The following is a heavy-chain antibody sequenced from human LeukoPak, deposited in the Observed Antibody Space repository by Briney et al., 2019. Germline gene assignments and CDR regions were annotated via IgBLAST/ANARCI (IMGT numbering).Heavy chain of an antibody. J-gene: IGHJ4*02. CDR3: ASWSPGDYVLDY. CDR2: FDPEDGET. Sequence: ASVKVSCKVSGYTLTELSMHWVRQAPGKGLEWMGGFDPEDGETIYAQKFQGRVTMTTDTSTSTAYMELRSLRSDDTAVYYCASWSPGDYVLDYWGQGTLVTVSS. D-gene: IGHD4-17*01. V-gene: IGHV1-24*01. CDR1: GYTLTELS.